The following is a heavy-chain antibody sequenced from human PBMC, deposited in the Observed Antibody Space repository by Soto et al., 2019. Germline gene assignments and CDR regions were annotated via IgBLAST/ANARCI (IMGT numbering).Heavy chain of an antibody. D-gene: IGHD3-3*01. V-gene: IGHV1-18*01. CDR2: RSGYNGNT. J-gene: IGHJ6*02. CDR1: GYTFTSYG. Sequence: ASVKVSFKASGYTFTSYGFHRVRPAPGQGVEWVGCRSGYNGNTNNAQKHQGRVTMTTDTSTSTAYMELRSLGAEETAVDYRARDTYYDCWSGYARATYYYYGMDVWGQGTTVTVSS. CDR3: ARDTYYDCWSGYARATYYYYGMDV.